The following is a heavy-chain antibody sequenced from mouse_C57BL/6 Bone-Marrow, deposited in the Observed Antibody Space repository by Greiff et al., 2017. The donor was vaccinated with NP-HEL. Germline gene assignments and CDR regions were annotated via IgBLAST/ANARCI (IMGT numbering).Heavy chain of an antibody. CDR1: GYTFTDYE. V-gene: IGHV1-15*01. Sequence: QVQLQQSGAELVRPGASVTLSCKASGYTFTDYEMHWVKQTPVHGLEWIGAIEPETGGTAYNQKFKGKAILTADKSSSTAYMELRSLTSEDSAVYYCTRGDGYDGDWGQGTTLTVSS. CDR2: IEPETGGT. CDR3: TRGDGYDGD. D-gene: IGHD2-2*01. J-gene: IGHJ2*01.